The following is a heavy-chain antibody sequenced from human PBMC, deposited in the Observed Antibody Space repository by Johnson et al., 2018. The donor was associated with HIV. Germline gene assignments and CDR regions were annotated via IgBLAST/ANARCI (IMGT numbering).Heavy chain of an antibody. CDR1: GFTFDDYA. Sequence: EVQLVESGGRVVRPGGSLRLSCAASGFTFDDYAMHWVRQAPGKGLEWVSGISWNSGSIGYADSVKGRFTISRDNSKNTLYLQMNSLRAEDTAVYYCARGGASGAFDIWGQGTMVTVSS. V-gene: IGHV3-9*01. J-gene: IGHJ3*02. D-gene: IGHD1-26*01. CDR2: ISWNSGSI. CDR3: ARGGASGAFDI.